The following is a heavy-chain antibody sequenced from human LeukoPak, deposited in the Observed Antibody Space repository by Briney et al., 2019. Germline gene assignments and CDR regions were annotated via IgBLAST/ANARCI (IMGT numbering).Heavy chain of an antibody. J-gene: IGHJ4*02. CDR2: INHSGST. Sequence: PSETLSLTCAVYGGSFSGYYWSWIRQPPGKGLEWIGEINHSGSTNYNPSLKSRVTISVDTSKNQFSLKLSSVTAADTAVYYCARGRRYCSSTSCSTFDYWGQGTLVTVSS. V-gene: IGHV4-34*01. D-gene: IGHD2-2*01. CDR3: ARGRRYCSSTSCSTFDY. CDR1: GGSFSGYY.